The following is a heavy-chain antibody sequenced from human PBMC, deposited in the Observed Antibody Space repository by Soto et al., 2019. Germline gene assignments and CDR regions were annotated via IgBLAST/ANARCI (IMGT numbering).Heavy chain of an antibody. CDR3: ARGGGGYCSSTSCYYLFDY. CDR2: IYYSGST. J-gene: IGHJ4*02. V-gene: IGHV4-59*01. CDR1: GGSISSYY. D-gene: IGHD2-2*01. Sequence: SETLSLTCTVSGGSISSYYWSWIRRPPGKGLEWIGYIYYSGSTNYNPPLKSRVTISVDTSKNQFSLKLSSVTAADTAVYYCARGGGGYCSSTSCYYLFDYWGQGTLVTVSS.